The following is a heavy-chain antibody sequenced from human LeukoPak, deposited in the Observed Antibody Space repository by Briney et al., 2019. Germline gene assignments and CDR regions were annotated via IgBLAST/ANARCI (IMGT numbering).Heavy chain of an antibody. J-gene: IGHJ4*02. CDR2: INTSTGKS. CDR3: ARWSVAGTGGL. V-gene: IGHV7-4-1*02. D-gene: IGHD6-19*01. Sequence: ASVKVSCKASGYTFTVYALHWVRQAPGQGLEWMGWINTSTGKSTYAQGFTGRFVFSLDASVSTAYLQINSLKAEDTARYYCARWSVAGTGGLWGQGTLVTVSS. CDR1: GYTFTVYA.